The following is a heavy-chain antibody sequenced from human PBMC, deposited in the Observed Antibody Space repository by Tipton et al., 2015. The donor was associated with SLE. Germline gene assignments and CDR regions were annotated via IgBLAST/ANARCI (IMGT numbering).Heavy chain of an antibody. Sequence: TLSLTCTVSGGSISSSSYYWGWIRQPPGKGLEWIGSIYYSGSTYYNPSLKIRVTISVDTSKNQFSLKLSSVIAADTAVYYCARHRGIVGATTDYWGQGTLVTVSS. CDR1: GGSISSSSYY. CDR2: IYYSGST. V-gene: IGHV4-39*07. CDR3: ARHRGIVGATTDY. D-gene: IGHD1-26*01. J-gene: IGHJ4*02.